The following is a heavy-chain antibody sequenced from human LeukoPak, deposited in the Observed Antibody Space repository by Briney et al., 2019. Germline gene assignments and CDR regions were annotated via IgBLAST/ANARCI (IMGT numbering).Heavy chain of an antibody. D-gene: IGHD2-2*01. V-gene: IGHV4-38-2*02. CDR2: FFLKGST. CDR1: GYSITSAYY. J-gene: IGHJ4*02. Sequence: SETLSLTCTVSGYSITSAYYWGWIRQPPGKGLEWIGSFFLKGSTYYNPSLKSRVTISVDTSKNQFSLTLSSVTAADTAVYYCARVSVVPAAMISAQYYFDYWGQGTLVTVSS. CDR3: ARVSVVPAAMISAQYYFDY.